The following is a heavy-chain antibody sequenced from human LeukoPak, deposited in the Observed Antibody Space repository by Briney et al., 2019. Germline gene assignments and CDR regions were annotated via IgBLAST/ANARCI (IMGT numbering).Heavy chain of an antibody. J-gene: IGHJ4*02. CDR1: GFTFSAFW. D-gene: IGHD5-18*01. V-gene: IGHV3-7*01. CDR3: ARAGYTYGTLYF. Sequence: GGSLRLSCAASGFTFSAFWMTRLRHPPGKGLEWVADIKQDGGAKNYVDSAKGRFTISRDNAKNSLFLQMSGLRGEDTAVYYCARAGYTYGTLYFWGQGTLVTVSS. CDR2: IKQDGGAK.